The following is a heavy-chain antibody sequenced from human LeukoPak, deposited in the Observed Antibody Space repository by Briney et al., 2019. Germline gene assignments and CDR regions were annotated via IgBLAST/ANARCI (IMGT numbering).Heavy chain of an antibody. CDR3: ARQKGELIVVVPAAPDY. V-gene: IGHV4-38-2*01. D-gene: IGHD2-2*01. CDR2: IHHSGST. Sequence: ASETLSLTCAVSGYSISSGYYWGWIRQSPGKGPEWIGTIHHSGSTYYNPSLKSRVTISVDTSKNQFSLKLSSVTAADTAVYYCARQKGELIVVVPAAPDYWGQGTLVTVSS. CDR1: GYSISSGYY. J-gene: IGHJ4*02.